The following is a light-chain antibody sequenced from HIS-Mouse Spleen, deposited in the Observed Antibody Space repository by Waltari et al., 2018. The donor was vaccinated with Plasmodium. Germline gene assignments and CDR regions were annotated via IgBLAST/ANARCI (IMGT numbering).Light chain of an antibody. J-gene: IGLJ2*01. CDR1: KVWGKY. Sequence: SYELTQPPSVSVSPGHPASIPSSGDKVWGKYTFWYPLKPGQSPVLVIYQDSKRPSGIPERFSGSNSGNTATLTISGTQAMDEADYYCQAWDSSTVVFGGGTKLTVL. CDR2: QDS. V-gene: IGLV3-1*01. CDR3: QAWDSSTVV.